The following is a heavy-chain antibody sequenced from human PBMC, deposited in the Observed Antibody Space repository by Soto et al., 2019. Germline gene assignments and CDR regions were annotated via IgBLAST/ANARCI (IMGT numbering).Heavy chain of an antibody. Sequence: ASVKVSCKASGGTFSSYAMSWVRQAPGQGLEWLGGIIPIFGTANYAQKFQGRVTITADGSTSTAYMELSSLSSEDTAVYYCARASSGFDYYDSSGYYSEYNWFDPWGQGTLVTV. V-gene: IGHV1-69*13. CDR1: GGTFSSYA. D-gene: IGHD3-22*01. CDR2: IIPIFGTA. CDR3: ARASSGFDYYDSSGYYSEYNWFDP. J-gene: IGHJ5*02.